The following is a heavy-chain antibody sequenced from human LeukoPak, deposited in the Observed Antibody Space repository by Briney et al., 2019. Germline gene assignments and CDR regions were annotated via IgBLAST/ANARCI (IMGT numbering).Heavy chain of an antibody. CDR2: ISGSGGST. V-gene: IGHV3-23*01. CDR1: GFTFSSYA. D-gene: IGHD3-3*01. J-gene: IGHJ4*02. CDR3: VKDRGYDFWSGYQDY. Sequence: PGGSLRLSCAASGFTFSSYAMSWVRQAPGKGLEWVSAISGSGGSTYYADSVKGRFAISRDNSKNTLYLQMNSLRAEDTAVYYCVKDRGYDFWSGYQDYWGQGTLVTVSS.